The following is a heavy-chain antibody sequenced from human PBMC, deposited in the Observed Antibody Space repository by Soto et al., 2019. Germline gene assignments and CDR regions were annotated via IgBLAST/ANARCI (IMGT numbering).Heavy chain of an antibody. CDR3: ARDPTIAVADYYYYGMDV. CDR1: GYTFTSYG. J-gene: IGHJ6*02. CDR2: ISAYNGNT. D-gene: IGHD6-19*01. Sequence: ASVKVSCKASGYTFTSYGISWVRQAPGQGLEWMGWISAYNGNTNYAQKLQGRVTMTTDTSTSTAYMELRSLRSDDTAVYYCARDPTIAVADYYYYGMDVWGQGTTVTVSS. V-gene: IGHV1-18*01.